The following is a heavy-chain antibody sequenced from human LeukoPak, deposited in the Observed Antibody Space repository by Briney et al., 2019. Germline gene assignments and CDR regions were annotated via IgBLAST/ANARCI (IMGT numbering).Heavy chain of an antibody. D-gene: IGHD4-17*01. J-gene: IGHJ6*03. CDR2: IYYSGST. CDR3: ARQTTVTTWGYYYYYYMDV. V-gene: IGHV4-59*08. CDR1: GGSISSYY. Sequence: SETLSLTCTVSGGSISSYYWSWIRQPPGKGLEWIGYIYYSGSTNYNPSLKSRVTISVDTSKNQFSLKLSSVTAADTAVYYCARQTTVTTWGYYYYYYMDVWGKGTTVTISS.